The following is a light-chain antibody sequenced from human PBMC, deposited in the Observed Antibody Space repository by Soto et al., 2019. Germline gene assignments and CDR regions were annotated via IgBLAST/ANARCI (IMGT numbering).Light chain of an antibody. V-gene: IGKV3-20*01. J-gene: IGKJ1*01. CDR2: GAS. CDR3: HQYGSSPQT. CDR1: QSVRSTH. Sequence: EIVMSQSPATLSVSPGERATLSCRASQSVRSTHLAWYHQKTGQAPRLLIYGASTRASGIPDRFSGSGSGTDFTLTISRLEPEDFAVYYCHQYGSSPQTFGQGTKVDI.